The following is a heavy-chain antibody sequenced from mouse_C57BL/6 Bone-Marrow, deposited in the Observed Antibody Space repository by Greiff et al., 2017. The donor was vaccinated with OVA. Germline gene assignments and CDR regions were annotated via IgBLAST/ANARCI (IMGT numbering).Heavy chain of an antibody. CDR3: ARSDYDNYYAMDY. V-gene: IGHV3-8*01. D-gene: IGHD2-4*01. Sequence: DVKLQESGPGLAKPSQTLSLTCSVTGYSITSDYWNWIRKFPGNKLEYMGYISYSGSTYYNPSLKSRISITRDTSKNQYYLQLNSVTTEYTATYYCARSDYDNYYAMDYWGQGTSVTVSS. J-gene: IGHJ4*01. CDR1: GYSITSDY. CDR2: ISYSGST.